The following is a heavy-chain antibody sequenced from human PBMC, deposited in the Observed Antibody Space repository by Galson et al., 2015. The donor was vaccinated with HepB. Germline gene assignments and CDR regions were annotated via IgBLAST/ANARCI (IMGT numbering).Heavy chain of an antibody. CDR2: INPNSGGT. CDR3: ARGSLAAAVPWYFDL. J-gene: IGHJ2*01. V-gene: IGHV1-2*02. D-gene: IGHD6-13*01. Sequence: SVKVSCKASGYTFTSYYMHWVRQAPGQGLEWMGWINPNSGGTNYAQKFQGRVTMTRDTSISTAYMELSRLRSDDTAVYYCARGSLAAAVPWYFDLWGRGTLVTVSS. CDR1: GYTFTSYY.